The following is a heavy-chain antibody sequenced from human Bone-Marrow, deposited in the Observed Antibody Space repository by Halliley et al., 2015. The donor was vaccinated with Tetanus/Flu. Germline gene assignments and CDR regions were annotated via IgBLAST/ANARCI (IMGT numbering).Heavy chain of an antibody. CDR1: GFTFSTYS. CDR3: AKDVLSSSWRYLDS. Sequence: SLRLSCAASGFTFSTYSMNWVRQAPGKGLEWVSGISWSSSSIAYADSVKGRFTISRDNAKNSLFLQMNSLRLEDTAFYYCAKDVLSSSWRYLDSWGQGTLVTVSS. V-gene: IGHV3-9*01. D-gene: IGHD6-13*01. J-gene: IGHJ4*02. CDR2: ISWSSSSI.